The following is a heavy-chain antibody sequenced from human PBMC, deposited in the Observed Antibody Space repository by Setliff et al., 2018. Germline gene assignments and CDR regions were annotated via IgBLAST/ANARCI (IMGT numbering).Heavy chain of an antibody. V-gene: IGHV7-4-1*02. Sequence: ASVKVSCKASGYTSTSYAMNWVRQAPGQGLEWMGWINTNTGNPTYAQGFTGRFVFSLDTSVSTAYLQISSLKAEDTAVYYCARGPLHYDFWSGYYTVSWFDPWGQGTLVTV. J-gene: IGHJ5*02. D-gene: IGHD3-3*01. CDR1: GYTSTSYA. CDR2: INTNTGNP. CDR3: ARGPLHYDFWSGYYTVSWFDP.